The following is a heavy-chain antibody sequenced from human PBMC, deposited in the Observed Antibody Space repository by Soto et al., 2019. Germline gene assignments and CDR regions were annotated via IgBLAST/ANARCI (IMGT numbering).Heavy chain of an antibody. CDR3: ARDGKILGYCSSTRCPTNNWFDH. D-gene: IGHD2-2*01. V-gene: IGHV1-3*01. J-gene: IGHJ5*02. CDR2: INAGNGNT. Sequence: GASVKVSCKASGYTFTSYAMHWVRQAPGQRLEWMGWINAGNGNTKYSQKFQGRVTITRDTSASTAYMELSSLRSEDTAVYYCARDGKILGYCSSTRCPTNNWFDHWGQGILVTASS. CDR1: GYTFTSYA.